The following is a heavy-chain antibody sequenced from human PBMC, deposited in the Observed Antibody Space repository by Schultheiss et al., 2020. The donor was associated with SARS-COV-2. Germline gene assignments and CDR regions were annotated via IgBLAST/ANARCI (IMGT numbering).Heavy chain of an antibody. CDR2: IYYSGST. V-gene: IGHV4-4*02. J-gene: IGHJ4*02. CDR1: GGSISSSNW. CDR3: ARGGVVTGTSH. D-gene: IGHD1-20*01. Sequence: SETLSLTCAVSGGSISSSNWWSWVRQPPGKGLEWIGYIYYSGSTNYNPSLKSRVTMSVDMSNDQFSLKLTSVTAADTAVYYCARGGVVTGTSHWGQGTLVTVSS.